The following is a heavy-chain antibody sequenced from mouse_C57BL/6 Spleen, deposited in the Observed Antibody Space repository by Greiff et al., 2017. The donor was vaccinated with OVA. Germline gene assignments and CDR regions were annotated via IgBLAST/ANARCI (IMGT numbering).Heavy chain of an antibody. CDR1: GFTFSDYG. CDR3: ARAGDFDY. J-gene: IGHJ2*01. CDR2: ISSGSSTI. V-gene: IGHV5-17*01. Sequence: EVKVVESGGGLVKPGGSLKLSCAASGFTFSDYGMHWVRQAPEKGLEWVAYISSGSSTIYYAETVQGRFTISRDNAKNTLFLQMPSLRSEDTAMYYCARAGDFDYWGQGTTLTVSS.